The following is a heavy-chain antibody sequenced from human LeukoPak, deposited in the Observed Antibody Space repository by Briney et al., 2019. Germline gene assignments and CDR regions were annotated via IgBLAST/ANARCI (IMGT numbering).Heavy chain of an antibody. CDR1: GGSISSYY. CDR3: ARFSGGHSSSWHPYYFDY. CDR2: IKQDGSDK. V-gene: IGHV3-7*03. D-gene: IGHD6-13*01. Sequence: PSETLSLTCTVSGGSISSYYWSWVRQAPGKGLEWVANIKQDGSDKYYVDSVKGRFTISRDNAKNSLYLQMNSLRAEDTAVYYCARFSGGHSSSWHPYYFDYWGQGTLVTVSS. J-gene: IGHJ4*02.